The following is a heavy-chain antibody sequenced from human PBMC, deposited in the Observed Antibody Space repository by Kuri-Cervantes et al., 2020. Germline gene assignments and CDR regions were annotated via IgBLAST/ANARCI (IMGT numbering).Heavy chain of an antibody. CDR1: GGSISSYY. V-gene: IGHV4-4*07. CDR3: ARDRGVRDTAMGTLYYYGMDV. D-gene: IGHD5-18*01. CDR2: IYTSGST. Sequence: ESLKISCAVSGGSISSYYWSWIRQPAGKGLEWIGRIYTSGSTNYNPSLKSRVTMSVDTSKNQFSLKLSSVTAADTAVCYCARDRGVRDTAMGTLYYYGMDVWGQGTTVTVSS. J-gene: IGHJ6*02.